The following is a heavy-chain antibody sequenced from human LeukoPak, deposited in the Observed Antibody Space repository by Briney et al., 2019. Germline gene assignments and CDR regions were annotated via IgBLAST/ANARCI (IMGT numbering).Heavy chain of an antibody. Sequence: GGSLRLSCAASEFSVGSNYMTWVRQAPGKGLEWVSLIYSGGSTYYADSVKGRFTISRDNSKNTLYLQMNSLRAEDTAVYYCAKDSGGWADAFDIWGQGTMVTVSS. CDR2: IYSGGST. CDR3: AKDSGGWADAFDI. D-gene: IGHD6-19*01. J-gene: IGHJ3*02. CDR1: EFSVGSNY. V-gene: IGHV3-53*01.